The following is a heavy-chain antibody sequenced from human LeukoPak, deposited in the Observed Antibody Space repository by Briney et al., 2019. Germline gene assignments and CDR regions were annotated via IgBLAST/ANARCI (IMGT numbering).Heavy chain of an antibody. CDR3: ARVGRGVYGMDV. D-gene: IGHD3-10*01. Sequence: GGSLRLSCAASGFTFSIHGMNWVRQAPGKGLEWVSYIINSGGTVYYTDSVQGRFTISRDNARNSLFLQMNSLRDEDTAVYYCARVGRGVYGMDVWGQGTTVTVSS. J-gene: IGHJ6*02. CDR1: GFTFSIHG. V-gene: IGHV3-48*02. CDR2: IINSGGTV.